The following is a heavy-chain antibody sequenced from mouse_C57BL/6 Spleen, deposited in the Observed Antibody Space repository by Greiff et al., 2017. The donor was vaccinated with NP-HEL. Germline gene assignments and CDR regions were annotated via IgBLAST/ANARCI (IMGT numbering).Heavy chain of an antibody. D-gene: IGHD2-4*01. Sequence: QVQLQQSGAELARPGASVKLSCEASGYTFTSYGISWVKQRTGQGLEWIGEIYPRSGNTYYNEKFKGKATLTADKSSSTAYMELRSLTSEDSAVYFCARAMITTNYYYAMDYWGQGTSVTVSS. J-gene: IGHJ4*01. CDR1: GYTFTSYG. CDR2: IYPRSGNT. CDR3: ARAMITTNYYYAMDY. V-gene: IGHV1-81*01.